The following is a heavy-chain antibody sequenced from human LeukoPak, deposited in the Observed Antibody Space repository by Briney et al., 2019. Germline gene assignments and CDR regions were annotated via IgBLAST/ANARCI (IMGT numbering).Heavy chain of an antibody. Sequence: GGSLRLSCAASGFTFSSYSMNWVRQAPGKGLEWVANIKQDGSEKYYVDSVKGRFTISRDNAKNSLYLQMNSLRAEDTAVYYCARDGPGSNSMDYYMDVWGKGTTVTVSS. CDR1: GFTFSSYS. CDR2: IKQDGSEK. CDR3: ARDGPGSNSMDYYMDV. D-gene: IGHD2/OR15-2a*01. V-gene: IGHV3-7*01. J-gene: IGHJ6*03.